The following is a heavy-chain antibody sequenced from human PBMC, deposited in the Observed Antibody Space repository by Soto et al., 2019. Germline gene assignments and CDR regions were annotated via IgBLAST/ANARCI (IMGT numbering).Heavy chain of an antibody. V-gene: IGHV1-69*13. CDR1: GGTFSSYA. D-gene: IGHD6-13*01. CDR2: IIPIFGTA. J-gene: IGHJ5*02. Sequence: GASVKVSCKASGGTFSSYAISWVRQAPGQGLEWMGGIIPIFGTANYTQKFQGRVTITADESTSTAYMELSSLRSEDTAVYYCARGVSSSWYEWFDPWGQGTLVTVSS. CDR3: ARGVSSSWYEWFDP.